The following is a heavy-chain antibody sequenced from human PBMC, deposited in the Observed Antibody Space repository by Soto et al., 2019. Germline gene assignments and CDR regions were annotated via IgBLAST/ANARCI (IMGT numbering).Heavy chain of an antibody. D-gene: IGHD3-10*01. V-gene: IGHV3-30-3*01. J-gene: IGHJ6*02. CDR2: ISYDGSNK. CDR3: ARGNIDTGSYYNPYYYGMDV. Sequence: GGSLRLSCAASGFTFSSYAMHWVRQAPGKGLEWVAVISYDGSNKYYADSVKGRFTISRDNSKNTLYLQMNSLRAEDTAVYYCARGNIDTGSYYNPYYYGMDVWGQGTTVTVSS. CDR1: GFTFSSYA.